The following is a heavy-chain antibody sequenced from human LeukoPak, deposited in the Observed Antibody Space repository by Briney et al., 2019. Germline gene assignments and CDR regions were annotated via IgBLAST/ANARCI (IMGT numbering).Heavy chain of an antibody. Sequence: PGGSLRLSCAASGFTFRNCAMSWVRQAPGKGLEWVSGISGTGYNTYYADSVKGRFTISRDNSKNTLYLQMNSLRAEDTAVYYCAKTGYDYIWGSYRPTFFDYWGQGTLVTVSS. CDR2: ISGTGYNT. CDR3: AKTGYDYIWGSYRPTFFDY. CDR1: GFTFRNCA. V-gene: IGHV3-23*01. D-gene: IGHD3-16*02. J-gene: IGHJ4*02.